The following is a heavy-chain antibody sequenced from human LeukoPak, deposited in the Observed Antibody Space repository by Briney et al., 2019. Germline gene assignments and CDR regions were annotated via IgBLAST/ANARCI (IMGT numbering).Heavy chain of an antibody. CDR2: IYYSGST. D-gene: IGHD6-19*01. J-gene: IGHJ4*02. V-gene: IGHV4-39*01. Sequence: SETLSLTCSVSNGSISSSSYYWGWIRQPPGKGLEWIGSIYYSGSTYYNASLKSRGTISVDTSKNQFSLKLNSVTAADTAVYFCARQVVAVAGTGYFDYWGQGTLVTVSS. CDR1: NGSISSSSYY. CDR3: ARQVVAVAGTGYFDY.